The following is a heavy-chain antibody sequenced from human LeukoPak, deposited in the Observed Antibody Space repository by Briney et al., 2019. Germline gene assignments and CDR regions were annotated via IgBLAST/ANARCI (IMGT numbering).Heavy chain of an antibody. CDR1: GFTFSSYW. CDR2: IKQDGSEK. Sequence: GGSLRPSCAASGFTFSSYWMSWVRQAPGKGLEWVANIKQDGSEKYYVDSVKVRFTISRDNAKNSLYLQMNSLRAEDTAVYYCAREWYYDSSGYYYAPSFDYWGQGTLVTVSS. V-gene: IGHV3-7*01. D-gene: IGHD3-22*01. J-gene: IGHJ4*02. CDR3: AREWYYDSSGYYYAPSFDY.